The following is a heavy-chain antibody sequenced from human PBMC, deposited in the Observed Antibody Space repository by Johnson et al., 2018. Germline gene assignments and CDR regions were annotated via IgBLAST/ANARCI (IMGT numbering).Heavy chain of an antibody. Sequence: VQLVQAGGGLVQPGGSLRLSCAASGFTFSIYAMSWVRQAPGEGLEWVSGISGSGDSTYYAESVKGRFTISRDNSKNTLYLQMNSLRAEDTAVYYWAKGGHWLVHYYYMDVWGKGTTVTVSS. J-gene: IGHJ6*03. CDR2: ISGSGDST. D-gene: IGHD6-19*01. CDR3: AKGGHWLVHYYYMDV. CDR1: GFTFSIYA. V-gene: IGHV3-23*04.